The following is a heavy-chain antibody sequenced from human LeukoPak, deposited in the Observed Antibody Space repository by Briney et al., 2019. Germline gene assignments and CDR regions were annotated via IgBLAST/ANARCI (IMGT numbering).Heavy chain of an antibody. J-gene: IGHJ4*02. Sequence: SETLSLTCTVSGGSISSSSYYWGWIRQPPGKGLEWIGSIYYSGSTYYNPSLKSRVTISVDTSKNQFSLKLSSVTAADTAVYYCAREEFNYYDSSGYLEDYWGQGTLVTVSS. CDR2: IYYSGST. V-gene: IGHV4-39*02. CDR1: GGSISSSSYY. D-gene: IGHD3-22*01. CDR3: AREEFNYYDSSGYLEDY.